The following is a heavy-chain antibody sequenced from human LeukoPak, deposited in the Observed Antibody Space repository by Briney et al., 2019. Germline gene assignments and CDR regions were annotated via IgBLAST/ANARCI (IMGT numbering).Heavy chain of an antibody. CDR1: GFTFSSYG. D-gene: IGHD6-13*01. Sequence: GRSLRLSCAASGFTFSSYGIHWVRQAPGKGLEWVAVISYDGSNKYYADSVKGRFTISRDNSKNTLYLQMNSLRAEDTAVYYCAKDVQVGFSSMDVWGQGTTVTVSS. CDR3: AKDVQVGFSSMDV. J-gene: IGHJ6*02. V-gene: IGHV3-30*18. CDR2: ISYDGSNK.